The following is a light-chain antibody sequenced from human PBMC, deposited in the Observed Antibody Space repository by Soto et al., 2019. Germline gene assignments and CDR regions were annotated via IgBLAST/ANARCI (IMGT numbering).Light chain of an antibody. CDR2: DAS. Sequence: EIVLTQSPATLSLSPGERATLSCRASQSVSAYLAWYQQKPDQAPRLLIYDASNRATGIPARFSGSGSGTEFTLTISTLQSEDFAVYYCQQRSNWPITFGQGTRLEIK. J-gene: IGKJ5*01. CDR3: QQRSNWPIT. CDR1: QSVSAY. V-gene: IGKV3-11*01.